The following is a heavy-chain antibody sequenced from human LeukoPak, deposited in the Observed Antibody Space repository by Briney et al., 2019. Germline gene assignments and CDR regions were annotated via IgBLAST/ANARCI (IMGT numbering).Heavy chain of an antibody. J-gene: IGHJ5*02. CDR2: IYYSGST. CDR3: ARGDPISP. D-gene: IGHD3-3*02. Sequence: SETLSLTCTVSGGSISSYYWNWIRQPPGKGLEWIGYIYYSGSTNYNPSLKSRVSISVNTSKNQFSVKLSSVTAADTAVYYCARGDPISPWGQGTLVTVSS. CDR1: GGSISSYY. V-gene: IGHV4-59*01.